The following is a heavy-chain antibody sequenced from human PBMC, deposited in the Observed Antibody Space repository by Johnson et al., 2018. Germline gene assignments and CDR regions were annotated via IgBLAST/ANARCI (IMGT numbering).Heavy chain of an antibody. J-gene: IGHJ6*03. CDR3: ARGLSITMVRGVINHKARSRDYYYYYMDV. CDR1: GGSFSGSY. D-gene: IGHD3-10*01. V-gene: IGHV4-34*01. CDR2: INHSGST. Sequence: QEQLQQGGAGLLKPSETLSLTCAVYGGSFSGSYWSWIRQPPGKGLEWIGEINHSGSTNYNQSLKSRVTTSVATTKNQFPLKPSSVTAADTAVYYCARGLSITMVRGVINHKARSRDYYYYYMDVWGKGTTVTVSS.